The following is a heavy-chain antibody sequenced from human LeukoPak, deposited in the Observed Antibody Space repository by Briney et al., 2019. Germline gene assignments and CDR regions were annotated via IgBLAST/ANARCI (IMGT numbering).Heavy chain of an antibody. J-gene: IGHJ4*02. D-gene: IGHD2-15*01. CDR3: AKDYGGCSGGSCYSSFDY. CDR2: IGGRGDST. V-gene: IGHV3-23*01. CDR1: GFTFSNYA. Sequence: PGGSLRLSCAASGFTFSNYAMSWVRQAPGKGLEWVSGIGGRGDSTYYADSVKGRFTIYRENSKHTLYVQLNSLRDEDTAIYYCAKDYGGCSGGSCYSSFDYWGQGTLVTVSS.